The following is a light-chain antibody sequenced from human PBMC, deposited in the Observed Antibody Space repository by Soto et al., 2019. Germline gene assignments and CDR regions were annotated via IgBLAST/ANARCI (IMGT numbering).Light chain of an antibody. Sequence: DIQMTQSPSTLSASVGDRVTITCRASQSVSSWLAWYQQRPGKAPKLLIYDASSLESGVPSRFSGSGSWTEFTLTISSLQPDDFATYYCHQYNSYSPTFGQGTKLEIK. CDR3: HQYNSYSPT. CDR1: QSVSSW. J-gene: IGKJ2*01. V-gene: IGKV1-5*01. CDR2: DAS.